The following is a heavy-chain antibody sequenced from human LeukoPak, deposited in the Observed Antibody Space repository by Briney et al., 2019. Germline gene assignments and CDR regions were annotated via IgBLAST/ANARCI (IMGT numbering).Heavy chain of an antibody. V-gene: IGHV4-61*01. D-gene: IGHD3-10*01. CDR2: IYYSGST. CDR3: AIMVWGVKKEPIDY. J-gene: IGHJ4*02. CDR1: GGSVSSGSYY. Sequence: PSETLSLTCTVSGGSVSSGSYYWSWIRQPPGKGLEWIGYIYYSGSTNYNPSLKSRVTISVDTSKNQFSLKLSSVTAADTAVYYCAIMVWGVKKEPIDYWGQGTLVTVSS.